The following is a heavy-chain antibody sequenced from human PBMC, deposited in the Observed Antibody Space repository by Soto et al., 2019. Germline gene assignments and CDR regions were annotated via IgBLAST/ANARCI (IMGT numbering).Heavy chain of an antibody. V-gene: IGHV1-18*01. CDR3: ARQKFGSGSYYKDY. CDR2: ISAYNGNT. CDR1: GYTFTSYG. D-gene: IGHD3-10*01. J-gene: IGHJ4*02. Sequence: GASVKVSCKASGYTFTSYGISWVRQAPGQGLEWMGWISAYNGNTNYAQKLQGRVTMTTDTSTSTAYMELRSLRSDDTAVYYCARQKFGSGSYYKDYWGQGTLVTVSS.